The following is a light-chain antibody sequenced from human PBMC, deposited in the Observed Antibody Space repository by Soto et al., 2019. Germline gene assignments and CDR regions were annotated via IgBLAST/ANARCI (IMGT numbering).Light chain of an antibody. V-gene: IGKV3-15*01. CDR2: GAS. CDR1: QSVSSN. Sequence: EIVMTQSPATLSVSPGERATLSCRASQSVSSNLAWYQQKPGQAPRLLIYGASTRATGIPARFSGSGSGTVFTLTISSLQSEDGAVYYCQQYNDGPLTFGGGTKVVIK. J-gene: IGKJ4*01. CDR3: QQYNDGPLT.